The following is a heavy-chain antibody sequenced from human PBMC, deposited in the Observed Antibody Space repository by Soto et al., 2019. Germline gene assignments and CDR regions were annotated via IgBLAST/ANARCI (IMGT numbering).Heavy chain of an antibody. CDR3: AAGYSTGLDAFDI. CDR2: IFPGDSDT. D-gene: IGHD6-19*01. CDR1: GYNFANYW. Sequence: GESLKISCKGSGYNFANYWIGWVRQMPGKGLEWMGMIFPGDSDTKNSPSLQGQITMSVDRSNSSAYLQWRSLKASDTAMYYCAAGYSTGLDAFDIWGQGTMVTVSS. J-gene: IGHJ3*02. V-gene: IGHV5-51*01.